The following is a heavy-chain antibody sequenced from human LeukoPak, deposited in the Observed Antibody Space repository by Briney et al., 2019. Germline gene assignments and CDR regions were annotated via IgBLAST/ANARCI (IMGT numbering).Heavy chain of an antibody. CDR2: INPNSGDT. V-gene: IGHV1-2*06. Sequence: ASVKVSCKASGYTFTGYYVHWVRQAPGQGLEWMGRINPNSGDTNYAQKFQGRVTMTRDTSISTAYMELSRLRSDDTAVYYCASDYCGGDCLPEYWGQGTLVNVSS. J-gene: IGHJ4*02. CDR3: ASDYCGGDCLPEY. CDR1: GYTFTGYY. D-gene: IGHD2-21*02.